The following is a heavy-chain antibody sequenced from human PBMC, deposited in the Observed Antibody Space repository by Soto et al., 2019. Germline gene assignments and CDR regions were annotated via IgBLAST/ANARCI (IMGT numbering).Heavy chain of an antibody. CDR3: ARGGGAKRYSGWPDY. CDR2: ISAYNGNT. J-gene: IGHJ4*02. D-gene: IGHD6-19*01. CDR1: GYTVTSYG. V-gene: IGHV1-18*04. Sequence: ASVKVCCKASGYTVTSYGISWVRQAPGQGLEWMGWISAYNGNTNYAQKLQGRDTMTTYTSTSTAYMQLRRLRSHDTAVYYCARGGGAKRYSGWPDYWGQGTLVTVSS.